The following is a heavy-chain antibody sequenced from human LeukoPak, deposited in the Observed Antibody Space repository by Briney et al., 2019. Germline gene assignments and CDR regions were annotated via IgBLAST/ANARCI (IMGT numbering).Heavy chain of an antibody. Sequence: GGSLRLSCAAAGFTSSDRYMSWIRQAPGKGLEWVGFIRSKAYGGTTEYAASVKGRFTISRDDSKSIAYLQMNSLKTEDTAVYYCTRVLVVVVANYYYYMDVWGKGTTVTISS. D-gene: IGHD2-15*01. V-gene: IGHV3-49*03. CDR2: IRSKAYGGTT. J-gene: IGHJ6*03. CDR1: GFTSSDRY. CDR3: TRVLVVVVANYYYYMDV.